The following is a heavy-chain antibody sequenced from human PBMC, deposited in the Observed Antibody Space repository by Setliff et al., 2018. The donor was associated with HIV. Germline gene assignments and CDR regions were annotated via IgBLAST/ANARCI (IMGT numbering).Heavy chain of an antibody. Sequence: KTSETLSLTCAVYGRSFSGYYWNWIRQSPGKGLEWIGEINHSGGTNYNPSLKSRVTMSIDTSKNQFSLKLTSVTAADTAVYYCARRIDNSGSFPDKNWFDTWGQGSLVTVSS. V-gene: IGHV4-34*01. D-gene: IGHD3-10*01. CDR3: ARRIDNSGSFPDKNWFDT. J-gene: IGHJ5*02. CDR1: GRSFSGYY. CDR2: INHSGGT.